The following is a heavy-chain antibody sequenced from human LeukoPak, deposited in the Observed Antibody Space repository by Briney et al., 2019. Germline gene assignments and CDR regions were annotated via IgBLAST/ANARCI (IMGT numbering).Heavy chain of an antibody. D-gene: IGHD3-22*01. CDR1: GFTFSSYW. V-gene: IGHV3-7*01. J-gene: IGHJ4*02. CDR3: ARAYYYDSSNIDF. CDR2: IKQDGSEK. Sequence: GGSLRLSCAASGFTFSSYWMSWVRQAPGKGLEWVANIKQDGSEKYYVDSVKGRFTISRDNAKNSLYLQMNSLRAEDTAVYYCARAYYYDSSNIDFWGQGTLVTVS.